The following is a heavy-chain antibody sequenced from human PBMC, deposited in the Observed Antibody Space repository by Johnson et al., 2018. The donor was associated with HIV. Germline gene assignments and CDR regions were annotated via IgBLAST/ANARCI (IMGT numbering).Heavy chain of an antibody. Sequence: QLVESGGGLVQPGRSLRLSCAASGFTFDDYAMHWVRQAPGKGLEWVSGISWNSGSIGYADSVKGRFTISRDNAKNSLYLQMNSLRTEDTALYYCAKGGTVTTDAFDIWGQGTMVTVSS. CDR1: GFTFDDYA. CDR2: ISWNSGSI. D-gene: IGHD4-17*01. CDR3: AKGGTVTTDAFDI. V-gene: IGHV3-9*01. J-gene: IGHJ3*02.